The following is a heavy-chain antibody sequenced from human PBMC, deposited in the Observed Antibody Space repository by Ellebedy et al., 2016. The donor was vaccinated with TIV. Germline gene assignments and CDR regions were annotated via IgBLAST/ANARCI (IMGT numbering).Heavy chain of an antibody. J-gene: IGHJ4*02. V-gene: IGHV4-39*01. CDR3: ARQGDYGSGTNYVGEDY. Sequence: GSLRLSXTVSGGSISSSSYYRVWIRQPPGTRLEWIASISYSGSTYYNPSLKSRVTVSVDTSNNQFSLKLSSVTAADTAVYYCARQGDYGSGTNYVGEDYWGQGTLVTVSS. CDR2: ISYSGST. CDR1: GGSISSSSYY. D-gene: IGHD3-10*01.